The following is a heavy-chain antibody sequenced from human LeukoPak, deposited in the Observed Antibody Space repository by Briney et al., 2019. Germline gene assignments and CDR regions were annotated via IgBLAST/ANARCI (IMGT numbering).Heavy chain of an antibody. J-gene: IGHJ4*02. D-gene: IGHD6-19*01. Sequence: SETLSLTCTVSGGSISSYYWSWIRQPAGKGLEWIGRIYTNGSTNYNPSLKSRVTMSVDTSKNQFSLRVTSATAADTAVYYCARMMYGNGWNRYYFDYWGQGALVTVSS. CDR3: ARMMYGNGWNRYYFDY. V-gene: IGHV4-4*07. CDR2: IYTNGST. CDR1: GGSISSYY.